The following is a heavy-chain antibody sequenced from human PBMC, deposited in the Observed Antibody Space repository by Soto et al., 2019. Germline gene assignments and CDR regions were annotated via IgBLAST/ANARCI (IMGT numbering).Heavy chain of an antibody. Sequence: SVEVSRKTSLYSFTNNHVCRLRQATGQGLEWMGWMNPGSGDTGDAQKFQGRVTMTRDISIATAYMELSSLRSDDTAIYYCARMETFGSLNWFDPWGQGTLVTV. J-gene: IGHJ5*02. V-gene: IGHV1-8*01. CDR1: LYSFTNNH. CDR3: ARMETFGSLNWFDP. CDR2: MNPGSGDT. D-gene: IGHD3-16*01.